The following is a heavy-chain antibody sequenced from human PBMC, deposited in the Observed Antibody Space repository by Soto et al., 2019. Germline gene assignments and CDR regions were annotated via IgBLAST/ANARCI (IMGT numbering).Heavy chain of an antibody. CDR1: GGSISSYY. CDR2: IYYSGST. Sequence: LETLSLTCTVSGGSISSYYWSWIRQPPGKGLEWIGYIYYSGSTNYNPSLKSRVTISVDTSKNQFSLKLSSVTAADTAVYYCARLKGGQWLRGWFDPWGQGTLVTVSS. V-gene: IGHV4-59*01. CDR3: ARLKGGQWLRGWFDP. D-gene: IGHD5-12*01. J-gene: IGHJ5*02.